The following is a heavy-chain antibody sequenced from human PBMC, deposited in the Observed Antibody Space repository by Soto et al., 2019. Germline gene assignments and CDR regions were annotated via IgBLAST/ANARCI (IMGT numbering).Heavy chain of an antibody. D-gene: IGHD2-15*01. CDR3: AIPDRRYCSGGSCPRGYFQH. Sequence: QVQLVESGGGVVQPGRSLRLSCAASGFTFSSYGMHWVRQAPGKGLEWVAVISYDGSNKYYADSVKGRFTISRDNSKNTLYLQMNSLRVEDTAVYYCAIPDRRYCSGGSCPRGYFQHWGQGTLVTVSS. J-gene: IGHJ1*01. CDR2: ISYDGSNK. V-gene: IGHV3-30*03. CDR1: GFTFSSYG.